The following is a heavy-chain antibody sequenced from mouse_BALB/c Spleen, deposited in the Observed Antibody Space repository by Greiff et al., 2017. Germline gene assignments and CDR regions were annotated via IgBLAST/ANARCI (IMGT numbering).Heavy chain of an antibody. V-gene: IGHV3-2*02. CDR3: ARRRRNYAMDY. Sequence: EVKVEESGPGLVKPSQSLSLTCTVTGYSITSDYAWNWIRQFPGNKLEWMGYISYSGSTSYNPSLKSRISITRDTSKNQFFLQLNSVTTEDTATYYCARRRRNYAMDYWGQGTSVTVSS. J-gene: IGHJ4*01. CDR1: GYSITSDYA. CDR2: ISYSGST.